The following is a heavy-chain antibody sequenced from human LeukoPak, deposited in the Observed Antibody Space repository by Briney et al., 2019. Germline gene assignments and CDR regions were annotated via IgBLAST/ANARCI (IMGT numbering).Heavy chain of an antibody. V-gene: IGHV3-7*04. J-gene: IGHJ4*02. CDR1: GFTFSSYW. CDR2: IKPDGSGK. Sequence: GGSLILFCAASGFTFSSYWRNCFRQAPGRGLEWVANIKPDGSGKYYVDSVKGRFTISRDNAKNSLYLQMNSLRAEDTAVYYCARQNFEYWAQGTLVTVSS. CDR3: ARQNFEY.